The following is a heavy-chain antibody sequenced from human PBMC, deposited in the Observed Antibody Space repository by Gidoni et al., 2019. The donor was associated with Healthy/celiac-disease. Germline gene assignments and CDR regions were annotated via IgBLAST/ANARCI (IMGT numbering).Heavy chain of an antibody. D-gene: IGHD2-21*02. CDR2: INHSGST. CDR1: GGSFSGYY. Sequence: QVQLQQWGAGLLKPSETLSLHCAVYGGSFSGYYWSWIRQPPGKGLEWIGEINHSGSTNYDPSLKSRCTISVDTSKNQFSLKLSSVTAADTAVYYCSITVVTPDAFDIWGQGTMVTVSS. CDR3: SITVVTPDAFDI. V-gene: IGHV4-34*01. J-gene: IGHJ3*02.